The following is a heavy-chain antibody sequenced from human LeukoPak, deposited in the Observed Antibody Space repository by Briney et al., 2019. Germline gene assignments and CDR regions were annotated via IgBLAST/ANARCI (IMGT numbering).Heavy chain of an antibody. CDR1: GYTFTSYY. CDR2: INPSGGST. V-gene: IGHV1-46*01. J-gene: IGHJ4*02. CDR3: AAGYCSGGSCYSGGDY. Sequence: ASVKVSCKASGYTFTSYYMHWVRQAPGQGLEWMGIINPSGGSTSYAQKFQGRVTMTRDMSTSTVYMELSSLRSDDTAVYYCAAGYCSGGSCYSGGDYWGQGTLVTVSS. D-gene: IGHD2-15*01.